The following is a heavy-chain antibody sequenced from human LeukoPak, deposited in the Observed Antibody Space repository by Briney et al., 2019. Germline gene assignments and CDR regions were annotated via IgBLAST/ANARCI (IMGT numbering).Heavy chain of an antibody. CDR1: GFTFTSYS. CDR2: IRSRSRTI. J-gene: IGHJ4*02. V-gene: IGHV3-48*01. Sequence: PGGSLRLSCAASGFTFTSYSMNWLRQAPGKGLEGVSYIRSRSRTIYYADSVEGRFPISRDDAKNSLYLQMSSLRAEDTAIYYCVRDHHWGFVSWGQGTQVTVSS. D-gene: IGHD7-27*01. CDR3: VRDHHWGFVS.